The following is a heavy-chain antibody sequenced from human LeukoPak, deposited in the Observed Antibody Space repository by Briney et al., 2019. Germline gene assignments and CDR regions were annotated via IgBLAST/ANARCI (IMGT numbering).Heavy chain of an antibody. CDR1: GGSISSYY. V-gene: IGHV4-59*01. CDR3: ARVGEGYTLDY. CDR2: IYYSGST. D-gene: IGHD5-24*01. J-gene: IGHJ4*02. Sequence: SETLSITCTVSGGSISSYYWSWIRQPPGKGLEWTGYIYYSGSTNYNPSLKSRVTISVDTSKNQFSLKLSSVTAADTAVYYCARVGEGYTLDYWGQGTLVTVSS.